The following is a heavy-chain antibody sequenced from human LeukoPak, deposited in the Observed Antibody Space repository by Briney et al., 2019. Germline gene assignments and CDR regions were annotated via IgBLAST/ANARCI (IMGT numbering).Heavy chain of an antibody. D-gene: IGHD3-22*01. Sequence: PGGSLRLSCAASGFTFSSYAMSWVRQPPGKGLEWIGQIYHGGSTNYNPSLKSRVTISVDKSKNQFSLKLSSVTAADTAVYYCARGTYYYDSSGLPYYYYMDVWGKGTTVTVSS. J-gene: IGHJ6*03. CDR2: IYHGGST. V-gene: IGHV4-4*02. CDR1: GFTFSSYAM. CDR3: ARGTYYYDSSGLPYYYYMDV.